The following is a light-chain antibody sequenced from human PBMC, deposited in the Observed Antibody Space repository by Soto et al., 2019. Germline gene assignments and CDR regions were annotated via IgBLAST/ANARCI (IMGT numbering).Light chain of an antibody. Sequence: PGDRATLSCRASQSLGSGYLAWYQQKPGQAPRILIYAASTRATGIPDRFSGSGSGTDFSLTISRLEPEDFAVYYCQQYDTSPRTFGQGTKVEI. V-gene: IGKV3-20*01. CDR2: AAS. J-gene: IGKJ1*01. CDR3: QQYDTSPRT. CDR1: QSLGSGY.